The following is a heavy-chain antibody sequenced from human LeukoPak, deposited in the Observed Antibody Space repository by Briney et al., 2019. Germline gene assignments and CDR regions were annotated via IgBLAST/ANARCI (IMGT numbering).Heavy chain of an antibody. CDR2: IKQDGSEK. CDR1: GFTFSTYW. D-gene: IGHD3-3*01. J-gene: IGHJ6*03. Sequence: GGSPRLSCVASGFTFSTYWMSWVPEAPGKGREWVANIKQDGSEKYYVDTVKGRFTISRDNAKNSLYLQMNSLRAEDTAVYYCARAGNTIFGVVYYYYYMDVWGKGTTVTVSS. CDR3: ARAGNTIFGVVYYYYYMDV. V-gene: IGHV3-7*01.